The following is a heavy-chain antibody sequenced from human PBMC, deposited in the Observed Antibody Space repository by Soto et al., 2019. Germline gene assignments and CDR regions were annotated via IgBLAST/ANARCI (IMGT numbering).Heavy chain of an antibody. CDR1: GFTFSRYS. J-gene: IGHJ3*02. Sequence: EVQLVESGGGLVQPGGALRLSCAASGFTFSRYSMNWVRQAPGKGLEWVSYISSRSSTIYYADSVKGRFTISRDTAKNSLYPQMNSLRAEDTAVYYFAREGGSTICGVVIPTADAFDIWGQGTMVTVSS. CDR2: ISSRSSTI. D-gene: IGHD3-3*01. V-gene: IGHV3-48*04. CDR3: AREGGSTICGVVIPTADAFDI.